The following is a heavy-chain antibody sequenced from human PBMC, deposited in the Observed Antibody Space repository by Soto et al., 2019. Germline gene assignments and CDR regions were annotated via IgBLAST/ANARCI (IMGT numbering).Heavy chain of an antibody. CDR2: IYYTGST. CDR3: AKDRRTEAEGFTLDY. CDR1: GDSINNYY. Sequence: SETLSLTCTVSGDSINNYYWSWIRQPPGKGLEWIGYIYYTGSTTYNPSLQSRVTMSVDTSKNQFSLKLSSVNAADTAVYYCAKDRRTEAEGFTLDYWGRGTLVTVSS. D-gene: IGHD6-13*01. V-gene: IGHV4-59*01. J-gene: IGHJ4*02.